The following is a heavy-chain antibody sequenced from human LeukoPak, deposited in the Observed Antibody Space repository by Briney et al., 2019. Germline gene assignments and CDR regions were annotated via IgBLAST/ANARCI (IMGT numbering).Heavy chain of an antibody. V-gene: IGHV3-23*01. CDR2: VNRSGFSA. Sequence: PGGSLRLSCAASGFTFSSYAMSWVRQAPGKGPEWVSAVNRSGFSAYYADSVKGRFTISRDNSKNTVDLQMNSLRAEDTAVYYCAKDRFGYSFGHDDAFDLWGQGTMVTVSS. J-gene: IGHJ3*01. D-gene: IGHD5-18*01. CDR1: GFTFSSYA. CDR3: AKDRFGYSFGHDDAFDL.